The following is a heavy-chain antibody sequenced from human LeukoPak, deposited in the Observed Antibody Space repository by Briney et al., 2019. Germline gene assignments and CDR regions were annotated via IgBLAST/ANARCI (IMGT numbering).Heavy chain of an antibody. V-gene: IGHV4-4*02. J-gene: IGHJ4*02. CDR1: GGSISSSNW. Sequence: SETVSLTCAVSGGSISSSNWWSWVRQPPGKGLEWIGEIYHSGSTNYNPSLKSRVTISVGKSKNQFSLKLSSVTAADTAVYYCAREDGSGSYYSFPYWGQGTLVTVSS. D-gene: IGHD3-10*01. CDR3: AREDGSGSYYSFPY. CDR2: IYHSGST.